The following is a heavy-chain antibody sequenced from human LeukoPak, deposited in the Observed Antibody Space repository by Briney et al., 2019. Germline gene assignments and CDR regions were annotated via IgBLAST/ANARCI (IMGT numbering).Heavy chain of an antibody. V-gene: IGHV4-59*11. J-gene: IGHJ6*03. CDR3: ARAVAWNYYYMDV. Sequence: SETLSLTRTVSGGSISSHYWSWIRQPPGKGLEWIGYIYYSGSTNYNPSLKSRVTISVDTSKNQFSLKLSSVTAADTAVYYCARAVAWNYYYMDVWGKGTTVTVSS. CDR2: IYYSGST. D-gene: IGHD2-15*01. CDR1: GGSISSHY.